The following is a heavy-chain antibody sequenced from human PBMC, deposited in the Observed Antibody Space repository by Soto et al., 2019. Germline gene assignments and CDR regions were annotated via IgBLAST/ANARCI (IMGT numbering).Heavy chain of an antibody. Sequence: SETLSLTCTGSGGSISSYYWSWIRQPAGKGLEWIGRIYTSGSTNYNPSLKSRVTMSVDTSKNQFSLKLSSVTAADTAVYYCARVYSSSKLYYFDYWGQGTLVTVSS. J-gene: IGHJ4*02. CDR2: IYTSGST. CDR3: ARVYSSSKLYYFDY. D-gene: IGHD6-6*01. V-gene: IGHV4-4*07. CDR1: GGSISSYY.